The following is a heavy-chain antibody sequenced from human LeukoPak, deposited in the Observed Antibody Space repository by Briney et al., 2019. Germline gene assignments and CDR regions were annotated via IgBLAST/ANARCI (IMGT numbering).Heavy chain of an antibody. D-gene: IGHD5-18*01. Sequence: SSQTLSLTCTVSGGSISTYYWSWIRQPAGKGLDWIGRVYTSGSTDFNPSLKSRVTMSVDTSKNQFSLKLSSVTAADTAVYYCARGRIARLPYFDYWGQGTLVTVSS. V-gene: IGHV4-4*07. CDR2: VYTSGST. CDR3: ARGRIARLPYFDY. J-gene: IGHJ4*02. CDR1: GGSISTYY.